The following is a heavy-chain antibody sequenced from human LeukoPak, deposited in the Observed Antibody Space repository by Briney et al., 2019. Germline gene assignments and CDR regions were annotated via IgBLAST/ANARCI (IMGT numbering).Heavy chain of an antibody. J-gene: IGHJ4*02. CDR1: GFTLSDHY. D-gene: IGHD3-3*02. Sequence: PGGSLRLSCVASGFTLSDHYMSWIRQSPEKGLEWVSYISTTGVVLYYADSVKGRFTISRDNAQNSLYLQMNSLGVEDTAVYYCARAVISIFDNWGQGTLVTVSS. CDR2: ISTTGVVL. V-gene: IGHV3-11*04. CDR3: ARAVISIFDN.